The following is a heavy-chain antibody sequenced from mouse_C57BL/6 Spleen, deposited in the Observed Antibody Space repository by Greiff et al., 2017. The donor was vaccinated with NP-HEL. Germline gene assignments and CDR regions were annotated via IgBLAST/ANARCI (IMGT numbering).Heavy chain of an antibody. Sequence: EVKVVESGGGLVKPGGSLKLSCAASGFTFSDYGMHWVRQAPEKGLEWVAYISSGSSTIYYADTVKGRFTISRDNAKNTLFLQMTSLRSEDTAMYYCARGDAHYAMDYWGQGTSVTGSS. D-gene: IGHD3-3*01. CDR3: ARGDAHYAMDY. CDR1: GFTFSDYG. CDR2: ISSGSSTI. J-gene: IGHJ4*01. V-gene: IGHV5-17*01.